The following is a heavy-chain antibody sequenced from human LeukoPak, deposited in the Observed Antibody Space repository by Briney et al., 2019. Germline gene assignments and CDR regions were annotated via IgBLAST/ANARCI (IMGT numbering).Heavy chain of an antibody. V-gene: IGHV3-53*01. D-gene: IGHD4-23*01. CDR2: IYSGGST. CDR3: ARARWDGGNFDY. Sequence: GGSLRLSCAASGLTVSSNYMSWVRQAPGKGLEWVSVIYSGGSTYYADSVKGRFTISRDNSKNTLYLQMNSLRAGDTAVYYCARARWDGGNFDYWGQGTLVTVSS. CDR1: GLTVSSNY. J-gene: IGHJ4*02.